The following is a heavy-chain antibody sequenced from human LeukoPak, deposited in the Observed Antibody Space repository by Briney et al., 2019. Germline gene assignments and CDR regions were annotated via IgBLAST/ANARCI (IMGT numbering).Heavy chain of an antibody. CDR2: IYHSGST. CDR3: ARSGLYYLDDY. CDR1: GYSISSGYY. V-gene: IGHV4-38-2*02. D-gene: IGHD3-16*01. Sequence: PSETLSLTCTVSGYSISSGYYWGWIRQPPGKGLEWIGSIYHSGSTYYSPSLKSRVTISVDTSKNQFSLKLSSVTAADTAVYYCARSGLYYLDDYWGQGTLVTVSS. J-gene: IGHJ4*02.